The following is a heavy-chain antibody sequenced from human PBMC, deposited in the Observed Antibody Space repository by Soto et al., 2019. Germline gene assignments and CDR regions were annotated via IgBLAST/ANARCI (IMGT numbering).Heavy chain of an antibody. V-gene: IGHV2-5*01. CDR3: ARRGAGTYPRDHWFDT. Sequence: VSRPTLVNPTQTLPLTCAFSGVSLRTGGRGVGWIRQPPGKALDWLALICCNDDERYSPSLKNRLTITKDTSKYQVVPTLTNMHPVDTPTHSCARRGAGTYPRDHWFDTWGQGTLLTAFS. J-gene: IGHJ5*02. D-gene: IGHD1-1*01. CDR1: GVSLRTGGRG. CDR2: ICCNDDE.